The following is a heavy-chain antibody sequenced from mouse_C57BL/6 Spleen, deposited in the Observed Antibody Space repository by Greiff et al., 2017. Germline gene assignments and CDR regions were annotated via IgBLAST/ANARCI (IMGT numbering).Heavy chain of an antibody. D-gene: IGHD1-1*01. CDR1: GFTFSSYA. J-gene: IGHJ4*01. Sequence: EVQLVESGEGLVKPGGSLKLSCAASGFTFSSYAMSWVRQTPEKRLEWVAYISSGGDYIYYADTVKGRFTISRDNARNTLYLQMSSLKSEDTAMYYCTSDYYVSSYNAMDYWGQGTSVTVSS. V-gene: IGHV5-9-1*02. CDR3: TSDYYVSSYNAMDY. CDR2: ISSGGDYI.